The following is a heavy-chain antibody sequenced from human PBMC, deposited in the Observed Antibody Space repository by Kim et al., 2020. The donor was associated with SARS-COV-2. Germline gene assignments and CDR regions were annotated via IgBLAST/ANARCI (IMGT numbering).Heavy chain of an antibody. D-gene: IGHD2-2*01. CDR2: ITGRDGST. CDR1: GFSFSTYD. V-gene: IGHV3-23*01. Sequence: GGSLRLSCAASGFSFSTYDMSWVRQAPGKGLEWVSAITGRDGSTFYADSVKGRFTISRYNSKNTLFLQLNSLRAEDTALYYCARESSRRADYCGQGNLVT. J-gene: IGHJ4*02. CDR3: ARESSRRADY.